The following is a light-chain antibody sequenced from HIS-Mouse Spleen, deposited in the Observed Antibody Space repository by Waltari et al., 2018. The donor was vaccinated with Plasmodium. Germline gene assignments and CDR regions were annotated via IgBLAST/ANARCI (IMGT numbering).Light chain of an antibody. CDR1: SLSSYY. CDR3: NSRDSSGNHWV. J-gene: IGLJ3*02. V-gene: IGLV3-19*01. CDR2: GKN. Sequence: SSELTQDPAVSVTLGQTVRITCQGDSLSSYYASWYQQKPGQAPVLVIYGKNNRPSGIQDRFSGSSSGNTASLTSTGAQAEDEADYYCNSRDSSGNHWVFGGGTKLTVL.